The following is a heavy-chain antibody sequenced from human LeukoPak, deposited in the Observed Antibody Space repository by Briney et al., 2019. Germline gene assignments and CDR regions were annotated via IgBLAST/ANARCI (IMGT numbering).Heavy chain of an antibody. V-gene: IGHV4-34*01. CDR2: ISHGGDT. CDR3: ARHEFGSSSAAFDS. J-gene: IGHJ3*01. Sequence: SEALSLTCAVHGGSVSGSLWSWIRQPPGQGLEYIGEISHGGDTTYNPSLKSRVTISLDESKSQISLNMISVTAADTAMYYCARHEFGSSSAAFDSWGQGTMVIVSS. CDR1: GGSVSGSL. D-gene: IGHD6-6*01.